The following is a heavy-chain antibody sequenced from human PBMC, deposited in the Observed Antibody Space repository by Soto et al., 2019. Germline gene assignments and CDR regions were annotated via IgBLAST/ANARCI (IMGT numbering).Heavy chain of an antibody. Sequence: APVKVSCKASGYSFTDYHIRWVRQAPGQGLEWLGRINPKSGGTSTAQKFQGWVTMTTDTSISTASMELTRLTSDDTAIYYCARGDSTDCSNGVCSFFYNHDMDVWGQGTTVTVS. D-gene: IGHD2-8*01. CDR3: ARGDSTDCSNGVCSFFYNHDMDV. CDR1: GYSFTDYH. J-gene: IGHJ6*02. V-gene: IGHV1-2*04. CDR2: INPKSGGT.